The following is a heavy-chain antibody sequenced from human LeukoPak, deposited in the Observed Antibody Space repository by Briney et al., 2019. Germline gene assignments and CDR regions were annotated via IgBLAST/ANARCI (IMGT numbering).Heavy chain of an antibody. D-gene: IGHD3-22*01. CDR3: ATAGAYYYDSSGYYLFDY. V-gene: IGHV3-21*01. CDR1: GFTFSSYS. CDR2: ISSSSSYI. Sequence: PGGSLRPSCAASGFTFSSYSMNWVRQAPGKGLEWVSSISSSSSYIYYADSVKGRFTISRDNAKNSLYLQMNSLRAEDTAVYYCATAGAYYYDSSGYYLFDYWGQGTLVTVSS. J-gene: IGHJ4*02.